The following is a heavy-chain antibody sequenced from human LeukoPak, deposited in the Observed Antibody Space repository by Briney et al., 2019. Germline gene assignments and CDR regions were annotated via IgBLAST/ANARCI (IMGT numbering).Heavy chain of an antibody. V-gene: IGHV3-9*01. CDR2: ISWQSNTR. CDR1: GLFFDDYG. Sequence: PGGSLRLSCAASGLFFDDYGMHWVRQVPGKGLEWVSGISWQSNTRKYADSVRGRFTISRDNAKNSLYLQMNSLRAEDTAVYYCARVPGVVPAAPMDVWGQGTTVTVSS. D-gene: IGHD2-2*01. J-gene: IGHJ6*02. CDR3: ARVPGVVPAAPMDV.